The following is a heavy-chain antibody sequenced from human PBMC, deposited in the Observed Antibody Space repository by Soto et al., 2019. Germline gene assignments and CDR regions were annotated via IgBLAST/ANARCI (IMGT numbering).Heavy chain of an antibody. V-gene: IGHV4-30-2*01. CDR3: ARLRMDSYYRNANDPFDV. D-gene: IGHD5-18*01. Sequence: PSETLSLTCAVSGGSISSGGYSWSWIRQPPGKGLEWIGYIYHSGSPYYNPSLKTRVTISVDRSKNQFSLNLSSVTAADTAVYFFARLRMDSYYRNANDPFDVWGQGTLVTVSS. J-gene: IGHJ3*01. CDR1: GGSISSGGYS. CDR2: IYHSGSP.